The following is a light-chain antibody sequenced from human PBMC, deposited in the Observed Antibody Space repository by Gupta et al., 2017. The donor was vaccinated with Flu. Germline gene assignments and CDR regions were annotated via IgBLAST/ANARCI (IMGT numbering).Light chain of an antibody. CDR2: KVS. CDR1: ERLVYIDGNTY. Sequence: DVVLTQSPLSLYVTLGQSASISCTSSERLVYIDGNTYLHWFQQRPGQSPRLLIHKVSNRDSGVPDRFSGRGSGTDFTLTISRVEAEDVGVYYCMQDVQGPLTFGQGTKVEI. V-gene: IGKV2-30*01. CDR3: MQDVQGPLT. J-gene: IGKJ1*01.